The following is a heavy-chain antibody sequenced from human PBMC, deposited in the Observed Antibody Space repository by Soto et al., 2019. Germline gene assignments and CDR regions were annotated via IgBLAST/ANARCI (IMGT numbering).Heavy chain of an antibody. CDR1: GFTFSSYW. D-gene: IGHD5-18*01. J-gene: IGHJ5*02. CDR2: IKQDESEK. CDR3: ARVVVSAMGNWFDP. Sequence: GSLRPSCAASGFTFSSYWMSLVRQAPGKGLEWVANIKQDESEKYYVDSVKGRFTISRDNAKNSLYLQMNSLRAEDTAVYYCARVVVSAMGNWFDPWGQGTLVTVSS. V-gene: IGHV3-7*01.